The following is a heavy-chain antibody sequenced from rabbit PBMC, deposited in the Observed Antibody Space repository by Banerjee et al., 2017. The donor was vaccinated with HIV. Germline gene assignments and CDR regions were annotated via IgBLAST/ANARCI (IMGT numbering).Heavy chain of an antibody. CDR1: GLSFSNKAV. D-gene: IGHD1-1*01. J-gene: IGHJ6*01. CDR3: ARDTSSSFSSSGMDL. V-gene: IGHV1S45*01. CDR2: INAVTGKT. Sequence: QEQLVESGGGLVKPGASLTLTCKASGLSFSNKAVMCWVRQAPGKGLEWLACINAVTGKTVYATWANGRFSISKTSSSTVTLQNTSLTAADTATYFCARDTSSSFSSSGMDLWAP.